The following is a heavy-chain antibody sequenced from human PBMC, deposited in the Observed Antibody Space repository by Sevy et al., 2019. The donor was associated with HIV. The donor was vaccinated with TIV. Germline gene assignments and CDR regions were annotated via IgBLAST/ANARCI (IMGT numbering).Heavy chain of an antibody. CDR3: ARHEDKGYGDYGFDAFDI. V-gene: IGHV4-39*01. CDR1: GGSISSSSYY. CDR2: IYYSGST. D-gene: IGHD4-17*01. J-gene: IGHJ3*02. Sequence: SETLSLTCTVSGGSISSSSYYWGWIRQPPGKGLEWIGSIYYSGSTYYNPSLKSRVTISVDTSKNQFSLKLSSVTAADTAVYYCARHEDKGYGDYGFDAFDIWGQRTMVTVSS.